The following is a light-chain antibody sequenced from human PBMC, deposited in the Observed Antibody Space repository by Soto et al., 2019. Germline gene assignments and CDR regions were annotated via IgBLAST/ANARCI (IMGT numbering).Light chain of an antibody. J-gene: IGKJ4*01. V-gene: IGKV1-39*01. CDR3: QQSNAFPT. CDR2: AAY. Sequence: DIQMTQSPSSLSASVGDRVTITCRASQSISTYLNWYQQKPGKAPKLLIYAAYSLQSGVPSRFSGSGSGTDFTLTISSLQPEDFATYYCQQSNAFPTFGGGTKVEIK. CDR1: QSISTY.